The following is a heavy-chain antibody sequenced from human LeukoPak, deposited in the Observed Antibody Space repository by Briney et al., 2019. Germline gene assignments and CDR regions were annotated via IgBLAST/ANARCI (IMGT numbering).Heavy chain of an antibody. J-gene: IGHJ4*02. Sequence: GASVKVSCKASGGTFSSYAISWVRQAPGQGLEWMGGIIPIFGTANYAQKFQGRVTITADESTSTAYMELSSLRSEDTAVYYCAREQPGVPAADYWGQGTLVTVSS. CDR2: IIPIFGTA. CDR1: GGTFSSYA. V-gene: IGHV1-69*13. D-gene: IGHD2-2*01. CDR3: AREQPGVPAADY.